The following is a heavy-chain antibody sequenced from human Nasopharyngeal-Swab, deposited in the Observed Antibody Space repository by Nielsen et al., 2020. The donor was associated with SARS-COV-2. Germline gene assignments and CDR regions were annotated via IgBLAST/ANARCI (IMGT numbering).Heavy chain of an antibody. Sequence: GSLKISCAASGFTFSSYSMNWVRQAPGKGLEWVSSISSSSSYIYYADSVKGRFTISSDNAKNSLYLQMNSLRAEDTAVYYCARDPVSGGSYPSYYYYGMDVWGQGTTVTVSS. CDR1: GFTFSSYS. V-gene: IGHV3-21*01. CDR2: ISSSSSYI. D-gene: IGHD1-26*01. CDR3: ARDPVSGGSYPSYYYYGMDV. J-gene: IGHJ6*02.